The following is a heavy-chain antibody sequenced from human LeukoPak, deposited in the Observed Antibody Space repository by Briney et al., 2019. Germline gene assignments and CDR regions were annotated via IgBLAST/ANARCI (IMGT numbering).Heavy chain of an antibody. CDR1: GGSFSGYY. Sequence: SETLSLTCAVYGGSFSGYYWSWIRQPPGKGLEWIGEINHSGSTNYNPSLKSRVTISVDTSKNQFSLKLSSVTAADTAVYYCARGSGVLYYYYGMDVWGQGTTVTVSS. CDR2: INHSGST. D-gene: IGHD3-10*01. CDR3: ARGSGVLYYYYGMDV. V-gene: IGHV4-34*01. J-gene: IGHJ6*02.